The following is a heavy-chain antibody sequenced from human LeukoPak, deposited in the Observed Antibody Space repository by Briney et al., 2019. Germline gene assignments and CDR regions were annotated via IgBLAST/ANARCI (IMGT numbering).Heavy chain of an antibody. V-gene: IGHV3-48*03. CDR3: ARANRAWSSFDY. D-gene: IGHD2-8*02. J-gene: IGHJ4*02. Sequence: GGSLRLSCAASGFTFSSYEMNWVRQAPGKGREGVSYISSSGSTIYYADSVKGRFTISRDNAKNPLYLQMNSLRAEDKAVYYCARANRAWSSFDYWGQGTLVTVSS. CDR2: ISSSGSTI. CDR1: GFTFSSYE.